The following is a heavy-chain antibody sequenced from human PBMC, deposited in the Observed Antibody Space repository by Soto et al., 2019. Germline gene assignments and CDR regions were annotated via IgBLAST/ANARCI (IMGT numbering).Heavy chain of an antibody. CDR3: ARERYQVLSDGMDV. CDR2: IIPIFGTA. J-gene: IGHJ6*02. CDR1: GGTFSSYA. V-gene: IGHV1-69*13. D-gene: IGHD2-8*01. Sequence: SVKVSCKASGGTFSSYAISWVRQAPGKGLEWMGGIIPIFGTANYAQKFQGRVKITADESTSTAYMGLSSLRSEDTAVYYCARERYQVLSDGMDVWGQGTSVTVSS.